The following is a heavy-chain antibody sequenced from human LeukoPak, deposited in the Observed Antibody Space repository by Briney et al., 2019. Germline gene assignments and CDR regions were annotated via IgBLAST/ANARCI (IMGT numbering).Heavy chain of an antibody. CDR3: ARDYYYDSSGYYPYYFDY. D-gene: IGHD3-22*01. CDR2: ISAYNGNT. V-gene: IGHV1-18*01. CDR1: GYTFTSYG. Sequence: GASVKVSCKASGYTFTSYGISWVRQAPGQGLEWMGWISAYNGNTNYAQKLQGRVTMTTDTSTSTAYMELRSLRSDDTAVYYCARDYYYDSSGYYPYYFDYWGQGNLVTVSS. J-gene: IGHJ4*02.